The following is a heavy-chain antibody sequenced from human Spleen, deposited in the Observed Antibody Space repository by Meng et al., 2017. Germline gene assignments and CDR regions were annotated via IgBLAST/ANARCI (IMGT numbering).Heavy chain of an antibody. CDR1: GDSVSSNGVT. J-gene: IGHJ5*02. V-gene: IGHV6-1*01. Sequence: SETLSLTCAISGDSVSSNGVTWICFRPSPTRGIEWLGRTYYRSKWYNDYAAPVKSRITINPDTSKNQFSLQLNSVTPEDSAVYYCAREFVTWGQGTLVTVSS. CDR2: TYYRSKWYN. CDR3: AREFVT.